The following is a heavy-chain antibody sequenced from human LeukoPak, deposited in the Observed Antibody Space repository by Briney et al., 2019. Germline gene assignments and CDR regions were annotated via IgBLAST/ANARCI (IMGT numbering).Heavy chain of an antibody. CDR1: GFTFSSYW. D-gene: IGHD3-3*01. CDR3: ARDQVADFWSGYWRYYYYMDV. CDR2: IKQDGSEK. V-gene: IGHV3-7*01. Sequence: GGSLRLSCAASGFTFSSYWMSWVRQAPGKGLEWVANIKQDGSEKYYVDSVKGRFTISRDNAKNSLYLQMNSLRAEDTAVYYCARDQVADFWSGYWRYYYYMDVWGKGTTVTVSS. J-gene: IGHJ6*03.